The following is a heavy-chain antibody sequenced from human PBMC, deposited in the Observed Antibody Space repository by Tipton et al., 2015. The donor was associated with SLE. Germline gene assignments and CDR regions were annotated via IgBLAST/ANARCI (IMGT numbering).Heavy chain of an antibody. CDR1: GGSFSGYY. J-gene: IGHJ4*02. Sequence: TLSLTCAVYGGSFSGYYWSWIRQPPGKGLKWIGEINPSGSTNYNPSLKSRVTISVDTSKNQFSLKLSSVTAADTAVYYCARVIEALSSPNTKYSYGWYFDYWGQGTLVTVSS. D-gene: IGHD6-19*01. CDR2: INPSGST. CDR3: ARVIEALSSPNTKYSYGWYFDY. V-gene: IGHV4-34*01.